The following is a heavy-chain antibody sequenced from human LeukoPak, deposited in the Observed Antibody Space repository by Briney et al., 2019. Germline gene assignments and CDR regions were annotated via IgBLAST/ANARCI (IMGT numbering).Heavy chain of an antibody. CDR1: GGSISSGSYY. D-gene: IGHD3-3*01. J-gene: IGHJ4*02. CDR2: IYTSGST. Sequence: PSETLSLTYTVSGGSISSGSYYWNWIRQPAGKGLEWIGRIYTSGSTKYNPSLKSRVTVSVDTSKNQFSLKLSSVTAADTAVYYCARVVLRFLEWPLEYFDYWGQGTLVTVSS. CDR3: ARVVLRFLEWPLEYFDY. V-gene: IGHV4-61*02.